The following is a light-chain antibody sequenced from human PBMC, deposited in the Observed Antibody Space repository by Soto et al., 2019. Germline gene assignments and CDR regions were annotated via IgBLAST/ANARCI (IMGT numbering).Light chain of an antibody. Sequence: EMQMTQSPSSLSASVGDRVTITCRASQTIRTYLNWYQQKPGKAPKLLIYDASSLESGVPSRFSGSGSGTEFTLTISSLQPDDFATYYCQQYNSWGTFGQGTKVDIK. CDR3: QQYNSWGT. CDR2: DAS. V-gene: IGKV1-5*01. J-gene: IGKJ1*01. CDR1: QTIRTY.